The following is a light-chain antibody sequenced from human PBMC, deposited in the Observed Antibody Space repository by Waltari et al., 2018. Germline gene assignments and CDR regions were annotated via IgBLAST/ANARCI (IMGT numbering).Light chain of an antibody. J-gene: IGKJ1*01. CDR1: QSISKY. CDR3: QQYDSFSPLT. V-gene: IGKV1-5*03. CDR2: KAS. Sequence: DIEMTQSPSTLSASVGDRVTISCRATQSISKYLDWYQQTPGKAPKLLIYKASSLESGVPSRFSASGSGTEFTLTISDLQPEDFGTYYCQQYDSFSPLTFGQGTKVDI.